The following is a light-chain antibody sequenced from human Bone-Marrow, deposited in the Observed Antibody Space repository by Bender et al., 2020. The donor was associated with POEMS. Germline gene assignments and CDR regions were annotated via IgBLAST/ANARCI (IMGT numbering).Light chain of an antibody. CDR1: SSDVGRYDY. V-gene: IGLV2-14*01. CDR2: EVS. CDR3: SSYTSSSTLV. J-gene: IGLJ2*01. Sequence: QSALTQPPSASGSPGQSVTISCTGTSSDVGRYDYVSWYQQHPGKAPKLLIHEVSNRPSGVPDRFSGSKSGNTASLTISGLQAEDEANYYCSSYTSSSTLVFGGGTKLTVL.